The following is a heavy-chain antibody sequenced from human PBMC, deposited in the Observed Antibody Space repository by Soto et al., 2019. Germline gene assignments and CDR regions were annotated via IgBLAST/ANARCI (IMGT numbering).Heavy chain of an antibody. J-gene: IGHJ6*02. V-gene: IGHV5-10-1*01. Sequence: GESLKISCKGSGYSFTSYWISWVRQMPGKGLEWMGRIDPSDSYTNYSPSFQGHVTISADKSISTAYLQWSSLKASDTAMYYCARQWTYYYDSSGLGYYGMDVWGQGXTVTVYS. CDR1: GYSFTSYW. CDR2: IDPSDSYT. D-gene: IGHD3-22*01. CDR3: ARQWTYYYDSSGLGYYGMDV.